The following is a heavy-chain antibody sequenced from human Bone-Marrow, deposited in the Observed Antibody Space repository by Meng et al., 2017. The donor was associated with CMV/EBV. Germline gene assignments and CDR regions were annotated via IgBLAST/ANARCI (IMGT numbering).Heavy chain of an antibody. D-gene: IGHD5-12*01. J-gene: IGHJ4*02. V-gene: IGHV6-1*01. CDR1: GDSVSSNSAA. CDR2: TYYRSKWYN. CDR3: AKDLEERATIPRVFDY. Sequence: LRLSCAISGDSVSSNSAAWNWIRQSPSRGLEWLGRTYYRSKWYNDYAVSVKSRITINPDTSKNQFSLQLNSVTPEDTAVYYCAKDLEERATIPRVFDYWGQGTLVTVSS.